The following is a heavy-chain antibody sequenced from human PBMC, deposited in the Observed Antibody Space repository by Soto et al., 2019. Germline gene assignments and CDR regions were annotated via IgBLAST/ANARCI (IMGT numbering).Heavy chain of an antibody. V-gene: IGHV4-34*01. D-gene: IGHD3-3*01. CDR2: INHSGST. CDR3: ARHGYYDFWRGSEARPFDY. CDR1: GGYVSGYY. J-gene: IGHJ4*02. Sequence: SETLSRTCAVYGGYVSGYYWSWIRQPPGKGLEWIGEINHSGSTNYNPSLKSRVTISVDTSKNQFSLKLSSMTAADTAVYYCARHGYYDFWRGSEARPFDYWGRGTLVTVSS.